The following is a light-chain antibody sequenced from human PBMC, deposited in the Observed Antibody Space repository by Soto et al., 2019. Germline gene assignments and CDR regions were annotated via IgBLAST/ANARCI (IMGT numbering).Light chain of an antibody. CDR3: QQFNDWPLT. CDR1: QSVSRN. CDR2: DAN. J-gene: IGKJ4*01. V-gene: IGKV3-15*01. Sequence: EIVMTQSPATLSVSPGERATLSCRASQSVSRNLAWYQQTPGQAPRLLIYDANTRATGVPARFSGSGSGTDFTLTISSLPSEDSAVYYCQQFNDWPLTFGGGTKVQIK.